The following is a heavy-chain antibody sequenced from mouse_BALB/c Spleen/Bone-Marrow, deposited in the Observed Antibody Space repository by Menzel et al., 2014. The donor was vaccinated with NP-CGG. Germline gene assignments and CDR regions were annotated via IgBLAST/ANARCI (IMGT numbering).Heavy chain of an antibody. V-gene: IGHV1-14*01. CDR2: INPYNDGT. J-gene: IGHJ4*01. Sequence: VHVKQSGPELVKPGASVKMSCKASGYTFTSYIMHWVKQKPGQGLEWIGYINPYNDGTKYNEKFKGKATLTSDKSSSTAYMELSSLTSEDSAVYYCARRWLPYAMGYWGQGTSVTVSS. D-gene: IGHD2-3*01. CDR3: ARRWLPYAMGY. CDR1: GYTFTSYI.